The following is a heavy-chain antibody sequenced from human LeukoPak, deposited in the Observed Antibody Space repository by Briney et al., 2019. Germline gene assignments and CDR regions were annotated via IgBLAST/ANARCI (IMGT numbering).Heavy chain of an antibody. J-gene: IGHJ4*02. CDR2: ISGGSTYM. V-gene: IGHV3-21*01. Sequence: GGSLRLSCAASGFTFSTYNMNGVRQAPGGGLEWVSFISGGSTYMYYADSVKGRFTISRDNAKNSLYLQMNSLRPDDTAVYYCARDLASGDYWGQGTLVTVSS. D-gene: IGHD3-16*01. CDR3: ARDLASGDY. CDR1: GFTFSTYN.